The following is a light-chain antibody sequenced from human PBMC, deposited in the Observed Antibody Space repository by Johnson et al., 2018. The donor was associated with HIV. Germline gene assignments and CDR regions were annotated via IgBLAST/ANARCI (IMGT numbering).Light chain of an antibody. CDR3: GTWDSSLSANV. J-gene: IGLJ1*01. V-gene: IGLV1-51*02. CDR1: SSNIGNNY. CDR2: ENI. Sequence: QSVLSQPPSVSAAPGQKVTISCSGSSSNIGNNYVSWYQQLPGTAPKLLVYENIMRPSGIPDRFSGSKSGTSATLAIAGLQTGDEADYYCGTWDSSLSANVFGTGTKVTVL.